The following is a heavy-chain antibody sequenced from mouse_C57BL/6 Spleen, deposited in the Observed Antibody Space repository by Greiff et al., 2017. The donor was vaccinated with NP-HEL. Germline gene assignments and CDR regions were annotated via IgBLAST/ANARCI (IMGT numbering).Heavy chain of an antibody. CDR3: ARNRNYDYDWYFDV. V-gene: IGHV2-9-1*01. CDR1: GFSLTSYA. D-gene: IGHD2-4*01. J-gene: IGHJ1*03. Sequence: VKLVESGPGLVAPSQSLSITCTVSGFSLTSYAISWVRQPPGKGLEWLGVIWTGGGTNYNSALKSRLSISKDNSKSQVFLKMNSLQTDDTARYYCARNRNYDYDWYFDVWGTGTTVTVSS. CDR2: IWTGGGT.